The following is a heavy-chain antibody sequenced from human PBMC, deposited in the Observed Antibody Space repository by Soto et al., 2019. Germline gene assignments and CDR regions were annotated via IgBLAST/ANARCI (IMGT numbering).Heavy chain of an antibody. CDR1: GYTFTTFG. V-gene: IGHV1-18*01. Sequence: ASVKVSCKPSGYTFTTFGIIWVRQAPGQGLEWMGWINTYTGDTNYAQKIQGRVTLTTDTSTSTAYMELKSLRSDDTAVYYCARDGNSYGFLDYWGQGTLVTVSS. J-gene: IGHJ4*02. CDR3: ARDGNSYGFLDY. D-gene: IGHD5-18*01. CDR2: INTYTGDT.